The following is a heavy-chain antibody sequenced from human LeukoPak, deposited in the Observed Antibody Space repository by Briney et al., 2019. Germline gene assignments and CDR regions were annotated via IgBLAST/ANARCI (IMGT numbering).Heavy chain of an antibody. J-gene: IGHJ4*02. V-gene: IGHV3-7*01. Sequence: GGSLRLSCAASGFTFSTYGMNWYRQAPGKGREGVGNINQDANEINYVDSVRGRFTISRDNAKNSLHLQMNSLRAEDTAVYYCATDRDNSDWQKRFDSWGQGTLVTVSS. CDR1: GFTFSTYG. D-gene: IGHD2-21*02. CDR3: ATDRDNSDWQKRFDS. CDR2: INQDANEI.